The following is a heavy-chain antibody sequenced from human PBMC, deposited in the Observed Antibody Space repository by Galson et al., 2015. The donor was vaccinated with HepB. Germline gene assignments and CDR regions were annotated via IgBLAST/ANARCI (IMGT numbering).Heavy chain of an antibody. CDR3: ARDFVDSGHDY. CDR1: GFTFSGYW. V-gene: IGHV3-7*01. D-gene: IGHD5-12*01. CDR2: IKQDGSGK. Sequence: SLRLSCAASGFTFSGYWMTWVRQAPGKGLEWVANIKQDGSGKYYVDSVKGRFTISRDNAKNSLYLQMNSLRAEDTAVYYCARDFVDSGHDYWGQGTLVTVSS. J-gene: IGHJ4*02.